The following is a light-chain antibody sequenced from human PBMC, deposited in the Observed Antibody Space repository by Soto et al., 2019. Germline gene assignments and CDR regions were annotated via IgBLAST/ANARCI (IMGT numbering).Light chain of an antibody. CDR3: HQYNDWPLYT. CDR1: QSVGNN. J-gene: IGKJ2*01. V-gene: IGKV3-15*01. Sequence: EIVMTQSPVTLSVSPGERATLSCRASQSVGNNLAWYQQKPGQAPRLLIYDASIRAIGIPARFSGSGSATEFTLTVSSLQSEDFAVYYCHQYNDWPLYTFGQGTKVDIK. CDR2: DAS.